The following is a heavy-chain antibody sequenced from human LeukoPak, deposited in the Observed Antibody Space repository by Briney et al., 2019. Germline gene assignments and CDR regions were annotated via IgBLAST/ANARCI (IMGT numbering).Heavy chain of an antibody. CDR3: AKGSRRGLDSIDY. V-gene: IGHV3-30*18. D-gene: IGHD3-9*01. CDR1: GFTFSSYG. CDR2: ISYDGSNK. Sequence: GGSLRLSCAASGFTFSSYGMHWVRQAPGKGLEWVAVISYDGSNKYYADSVKGRFTISRDNSKNTLYLQMNSLRAEDTAVYYCAKGSRRGLDSIDYWGQGTLVTVSS. J-gene: IGHJ4*02.